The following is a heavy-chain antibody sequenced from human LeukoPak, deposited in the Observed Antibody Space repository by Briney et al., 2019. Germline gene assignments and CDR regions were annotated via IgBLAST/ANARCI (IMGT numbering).Heavy chain of an antibody. J-gene: IGHJ5*02. Sequence: GGSLRLSCAASGFTFSSYAMSWVRQAPGKGLEWVSAISSSGGSTYYADSVKGRFTISRDNSKNTLYLQMNSLRAEDTAVYYCAKDRINNVWDVSLDWFDPWGQGTLVTVSS. D-gene: IGHD1/OR15-1a*01. V-gene: IGHV3-23*01. CDR1: GFTFSSYA. CDR3: AKDRINNVWDVSLDWFDP. CDR2: ISSSGGST.